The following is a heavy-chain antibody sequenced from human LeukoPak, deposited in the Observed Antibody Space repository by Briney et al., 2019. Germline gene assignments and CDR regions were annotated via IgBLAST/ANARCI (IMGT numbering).Heavy chain of an antibody. CDR3: GTGQSVLGYCSSTSCYARHYYYYYMDV. V-gene: IGHV4-59*01. CDR1: GGSISSYY. Sequence: SETLSLTCTVSGGSISSYYWIWIRQPPGKGLEWIGYIYYSGSTKYNPSLKSRLTISVDTPKNHFYLKLTNETAADTAVEYCGTGQSVLGYCSSTSCYARHYYYYYMDVWGKGTTVTVSS. J-gene: IGHJ6*03. CDR2: IYYSGST. D-gene: IGHD2-2*01.